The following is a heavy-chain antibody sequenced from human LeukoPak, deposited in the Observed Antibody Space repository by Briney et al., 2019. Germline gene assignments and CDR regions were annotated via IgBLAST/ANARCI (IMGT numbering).Heavy chain of an antibody. CDR2: ISAYNGNT. CDR3: ARDPGSVAGPGTRGMDV. CDR1: GYTFTSYG. V-gene: IGHV1-18*01. J-gene: IGHJ6*02. Sequence: GASVKVSCKASGYTFTSYGISWVRQAPGQGLEWMGWISAYNGNTNYAQKLQGRVTMTTDTSTSTAYMELRSLRSDDTAVYYCARDPGSVAGPGTRGMDVWGQGTTVTVSS. D-gene: IGHD6-19*01.